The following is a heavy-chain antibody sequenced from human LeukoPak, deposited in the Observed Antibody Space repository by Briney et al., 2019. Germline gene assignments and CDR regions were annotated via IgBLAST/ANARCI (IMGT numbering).Heavy chain of an antibody. CDR2: ISAYNGNT. J-gene: IGHJ4*02. D-gene: IGHD2-2*01. V-gene: IGHV1-18*01. CDR1: GYTFTSYG. Sequence: ASVKVSCKASGYTFTSYGISWVRQAPGQGLEWMGWISAYNGNTNYAQKLQGRVTMTTDTSTSTAYMELRSLRPDDTAVYYCARHRRYCSSTSCVFDYWGQGTLVTVSS. CDR3: ARHRRYCSSTSCVFDY.